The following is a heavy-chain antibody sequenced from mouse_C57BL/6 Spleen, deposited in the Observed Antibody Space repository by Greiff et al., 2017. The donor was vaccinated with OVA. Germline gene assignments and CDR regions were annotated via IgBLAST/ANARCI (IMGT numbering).Heavy chain of an antibody. J-gene: IGHJ4*01. CDR2: IDPETGGT. Sequence: QVHVKQSGAELVRPGASVTLSCKASGYTFTDYEMHWVKQTPVHGLEWIGAIDPETGGTAYNQKFKGKAILTADKSSSTAYMELRSLTSEYSAVYYCTIKRRRDLAMDYWGQGTSVTVSS. V-gene: IGHV1-15*01. CDR1: GYTFTDYE. CDR3: TIKRRRDLAMDY. D-gene: IGHD2-12*01.